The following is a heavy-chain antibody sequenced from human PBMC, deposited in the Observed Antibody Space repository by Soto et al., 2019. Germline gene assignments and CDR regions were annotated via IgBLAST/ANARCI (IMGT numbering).Heavy chain of an antibody. CDR2: IYYSGST. CDR1: GGSISSYY. J-gene: IGHJ4*02. V-gene: IGHV4-59*01. D-gene: IGHD6-19*01. CDR3: ARGHHSSGWYYFDY. Sequence: SETLSLTCTVSGGSISSYYWSWIRQPPGKGLEWIGYIYYSGSTNYNPSLKSRVTISVDTSKNQFSLKLSSVTAADTAVYYCARGHHSSGWYYFDYWGQGTLVTVSS.